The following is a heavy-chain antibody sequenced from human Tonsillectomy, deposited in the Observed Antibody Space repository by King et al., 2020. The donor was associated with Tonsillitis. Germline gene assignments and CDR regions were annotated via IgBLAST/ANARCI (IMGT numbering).Heavy chain of an antibody. CDR1: GGTFSSYA. Sequence: QLVQSEAEVKKPGSSVKVSCKASGGTFSSYAISWVRQAPGQGLEWMGRIIPILGIANYAQKFQGRVTITADKSTSTAYMELSSLRSEDTAVYYCGFDQQQLVMSAFDIWGQGTMVTVSS. V-gene: IGHV1-69*09. CDR3: GFDQQQLVMSAFDI. D-gene: IGHD6-13*01. CDR2: IIPILGIA. J-gene: IGHJ3*02.